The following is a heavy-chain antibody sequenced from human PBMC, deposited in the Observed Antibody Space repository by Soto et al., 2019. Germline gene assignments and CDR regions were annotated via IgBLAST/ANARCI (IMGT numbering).Heavy chain of an antibody. D-gene: IGHD2-8*01. CDR1: GFTFSNYG. CDR3: TKKEMAPRGVPYYYDY. Sequence: GGSLRLSCAASGFTFSNYGMHWVRQSPGKGLEWVSSIRGTGGDTYYADSVKGRFTISRDNSMNTVYLQMNGLRPEDTAIYYCTKKEMAPRGVPYYYDYWGHGTLVTVSS. V-gene: IGHV3-23*01. CDR2: IRGTGGDT. J-gene: IGHJ4*01.